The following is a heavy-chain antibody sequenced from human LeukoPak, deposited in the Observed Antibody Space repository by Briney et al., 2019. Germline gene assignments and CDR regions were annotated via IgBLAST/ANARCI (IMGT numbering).Heavy chain of an antibody. CDR2: ILYDGSNK. D-gene: IGHD4-23*01. Sequence: GRSLRLSCAASGFTFSAFAMHWVRQAPGKGLEWVAVILYDGSNKYYADSVKGRLTISRDNSKNTLSLQVNSLRSEDTAVYFCAKGDYGGNSHTFDIWGQGTMVTVSS. V-gene: IGHV3-30*18. J-gene: IGHJ3*02. CDR1: GFTFSAFA. CDR3: AKGDYGGNSHTFDI.